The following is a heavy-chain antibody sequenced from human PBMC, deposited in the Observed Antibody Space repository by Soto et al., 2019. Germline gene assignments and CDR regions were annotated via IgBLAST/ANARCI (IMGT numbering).Heavy chain of an antibody. Sequence: SETLSLTCTVSGGSISSYYWSWIRQPPGKGLEWIVYIYYSGSTNYNPSLKSRVTISVDTSKNQFSLKLSSVTAADTAVYYCARSYSRYCSGGSCYSYYYYYMDVWGKGTTVTVSS. CDR2: IYYSGST. CDR1: GGSISSYY. CDR3: ARSYSRYCSGGSCYSYYYYYMDV. D-gene: IGHD2-15*01. J-gene: IGHJ6*03. V-gene: IGHV4-59*01.